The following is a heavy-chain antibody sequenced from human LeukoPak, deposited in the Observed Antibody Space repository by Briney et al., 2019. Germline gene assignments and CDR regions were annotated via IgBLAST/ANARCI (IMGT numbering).Heavy chain of an antibody. J-gene: IGHJ6*02. CDR1: GFTFSSYG. D-gene: IGHD6-13*01. CDR3: ARELGEAAAGYYYGMDV. Sequence: GGSLRLSCAASGFTFSSYGMHWVRQAPSKGLEWVAVISYDGSNKYYADSVKGRFTISRDNSKNTLYLQMNSLRAEDTAVYYCARELGEAAAGYYYGMDVWGQGTTVTVSS. CDR2: ISYDGSNK. V-gene: IGHV3-30*03.